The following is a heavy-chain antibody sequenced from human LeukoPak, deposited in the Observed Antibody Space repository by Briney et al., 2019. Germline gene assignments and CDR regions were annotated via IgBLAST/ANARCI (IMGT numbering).Heavy chain of an antibody. J-gene: IGHJ1*01. D-gene: IGHD2-15*01. CDR1: GGSVSSSSHY. Sequence: SETLSLTCTVSGGSVSSSSHYWNWIRQPPGKGLEWIGSIYYSGSTNYNPSLQSRVTISVDTSKNQFSPRLSSVTAADTAMYYCARRDCSGGSCYFQPWGQGTLVTVSS. CDR2: IYYSGST. V-gene: IGHV4-39*01. CDR3: ARRDCSGGSCYFQP.